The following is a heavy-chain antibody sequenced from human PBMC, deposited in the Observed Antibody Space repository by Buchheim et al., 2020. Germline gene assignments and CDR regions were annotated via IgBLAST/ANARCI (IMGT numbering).Heavy chain of an antibody. CDR1: GFTFSLYT. Sequence: EVQLVESGGGLVKPGGSLRLSCAASGFTFSLYTMSWVRQAPGKGLEWVSSISDYSLYIYYADSMKGRFTISRDDANNSLFLQMNSLRAEDTAIYYCARGSLRAVSRWGFWGQGT. D-gene: IGHD6-19*01. J-gene: IGHJ6*02. CDR3: ARGSLRAVSRWGF. CDR2: ISDYSLYI. V-gene: IGHV3-21*01.